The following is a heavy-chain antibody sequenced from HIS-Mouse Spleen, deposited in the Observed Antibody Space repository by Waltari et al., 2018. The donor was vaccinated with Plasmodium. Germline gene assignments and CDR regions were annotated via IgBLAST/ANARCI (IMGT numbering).Heavy chain of an antibody. CDR3: ASLPRVEEVTTPFYYYYYGMDV. V-gene: IGHV4-39*01. Sequence: QLQLQESGPGLVKPSETLSLTCTVSGGSISSSSYYWGWIRQPPGKGLEWIGSINYSGSPYYTPSLKSRVTISGDTSKNQCSLKLRSVTAADTAVYYCASLPRVEEVTTPFYYYYYGMDVWGQGTTVTVSS. CDR2: INYSGSP. D-gene: IGHD4-4*01. J-gene: IGHJ6*02. CDR1: GGSISSSSYY.